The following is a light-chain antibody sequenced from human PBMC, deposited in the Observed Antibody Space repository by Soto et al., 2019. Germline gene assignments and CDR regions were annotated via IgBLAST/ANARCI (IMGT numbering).Light chain of an antibody. CDR2: AAS. Sequence: DIQLTQSPSFLSASVGDRVTIACRASQDSTNFLAWYQQKPGKAPKLLIFAASTLQSGVPSRFSGSGSGTEFTLSISGLQPEDFATYYCQQFDSYPITFGQGTRLEIK. V-gene: IGKV1-9*01. J-gene: IGKJ5*01. CDR3: QQFDSYPIT. CDR1: QDSTNF.